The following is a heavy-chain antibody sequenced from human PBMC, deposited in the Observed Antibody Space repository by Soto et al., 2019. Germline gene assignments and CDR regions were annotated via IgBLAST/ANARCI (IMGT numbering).Heavy chain of an antibody. Sequence: GASVKVSCKASGYTFTSYAMHWVRQAPGQRLEWMGWINAGNGNTKYSQKFQGRVTITRDTSASTAYMELSSLRSEDTAVYYCARAEYTKDFTIFGVVGTDYYYYGMDVWGQGTTVTVSS. CDR1: GYTFTSYA. CDR2: INAGNGNT. J-gene: IGHJ6*02. CDR3: ARAEYTKDFTIFGVVGTDYYYYGMDV. V-gene: IGHV1-3*01. D-gene: IGHD3-3*01.